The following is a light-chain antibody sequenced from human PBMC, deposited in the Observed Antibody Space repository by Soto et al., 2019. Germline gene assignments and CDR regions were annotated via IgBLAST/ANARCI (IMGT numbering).Light chain of an antibody. CDR2: DVT. V-gene: IGLV2-14*01. Sequence: QSALTQPASVSGSPGQSITISCTGTSSDVGGHYYVSWYHQHPGKAPKLMIYDVTNRPSGVSTRFSGSMSGNTASLTISGLQAEDEADYYCSSYTSSTLVFGTGTKVTVL. CDR1: SSDVGGHYY. J-gene: IGLJ1*01. CDR3: SSYTSSTLV.